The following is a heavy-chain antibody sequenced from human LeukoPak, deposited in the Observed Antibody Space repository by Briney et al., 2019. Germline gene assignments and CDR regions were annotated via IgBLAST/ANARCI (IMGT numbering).Heavy chain of an antibody. D-gene: IGHD3-10*01. CDR2: IWYDGSNK. V-gene: IGHV3-33*01. CDR3: AREVMVRGEYGFDY. Sequence: GRSLRLSCAASGFTFSSHGMHWVRQAPGKGLEWVAVIWYDGSNKYYADSVKGRFTISRDNSKNTLYLQMNSLRAEDTAVYYCAREVMVRGEYGFDYWGQGTLVTVSS. J-gene: IGHJ4*02. CDR1: GFTFSSHG.